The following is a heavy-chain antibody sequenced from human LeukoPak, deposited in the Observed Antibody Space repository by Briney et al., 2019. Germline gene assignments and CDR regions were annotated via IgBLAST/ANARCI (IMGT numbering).Heavy chain of an antibody. CDR2: IKQDGSEK. Sequence: PGGSLRLSCAASGFTFSSYEMNWVRQAPGKGLEWVANIKQDGSEKYYVDSVKGRFTIYRDNAENSLYLQMNSLRVEDTAVYYCGRPHQMLGLYLQYWGQGTLVTVSS. D-gene: IGHD2-2*01. CDR1: GFTFSSYE. CDR3: GRPHQMLGLYLQY. J-gene: IGHJ1*01. V-gene: IGHV3-7*04.